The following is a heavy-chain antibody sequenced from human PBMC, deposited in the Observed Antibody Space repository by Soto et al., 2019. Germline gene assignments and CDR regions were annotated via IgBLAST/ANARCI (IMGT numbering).Heavy chain of an antibody. CDR2: INAGNGNT. Sequence: ASVKVSCKASGYTFTSYAIHWVRQAPGQRLEWMGWINAGNGNTKYSQKFQGRVTITRDTSASTAYMELSRLRSDDTAVYYCARGGSYGPFDYWGQGTLVTSPQ. D-gene: IGHD5-18*01. CDR3: ARGGSYGPFDY. J-gene: IGHJ4*02. CDR1: GYTFTSYA. V-gene: IGHV1-3*01.